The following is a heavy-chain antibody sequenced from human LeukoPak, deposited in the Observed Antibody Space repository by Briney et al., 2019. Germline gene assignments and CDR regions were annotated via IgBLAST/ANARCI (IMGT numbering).Heavy chain of an antibody. D-gene: IGHD5-18*01. CDR2: IGTAGDT. V-gene: IGHV3-13*01. Sequence: GGSLRLSCAASGFTFSSYDMHWVRQATGKGLEWVSAIGTAGDTYYPGSVKGRFTISRENAKNSLYLQMNSLRAGDTAVYYCARGGRRGYSYYWYFDLWGRGTLVTVSS. J-gene: IGHJ2*01. CDR3: ARGGRRGYSYYWYFDL. CDR1: GFTFSSYD.